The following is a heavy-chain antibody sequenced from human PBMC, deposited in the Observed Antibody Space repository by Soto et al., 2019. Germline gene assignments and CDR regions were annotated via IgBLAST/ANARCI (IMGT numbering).Heavy chain of an antibody. V-gene: IGHV4-31*03. Sequence: SETLSLTCTVSGGSISSGGYSWTWIRQHPGKGLEWIGYIYYSGSTYFNPSLKSRLNISIDTSRNQFSLKLSSVTAADTAIYYCAREEATRIERRFDSWGQGTLVTVSS. D-gene: IGHD6-6*01. CDR1: GGSISSGGYS. CDR2: IYYSGST. CDR3: AREEATRIERRFDS. J-gene: IGHJ5*01.